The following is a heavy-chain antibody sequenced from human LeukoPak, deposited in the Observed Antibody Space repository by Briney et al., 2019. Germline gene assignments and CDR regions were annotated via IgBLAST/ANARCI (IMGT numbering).Heavy chain of an antibody. Sequence: SVKVSCKASGGTFSSYAISWVRQAPGQGLEWMGRIIPILGIANYAQKFQGRVTITADKSTSTAYMELSSLRSEDTAVYYCARAAMVRGVIISYYYYGMDVWGQGTTVTVSS. CDR1: GGTFSSYA. D-gene: IGHD3-10*01. CDR3: ARAAMVRGVIISYYYYGMDV. CDR2: IIPILGIA. V-gene: IGHV1-69*04. J-gene: IGHJ6*02.